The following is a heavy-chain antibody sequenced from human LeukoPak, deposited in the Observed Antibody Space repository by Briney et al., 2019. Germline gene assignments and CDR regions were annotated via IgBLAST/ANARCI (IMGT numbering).Heavy chain of an antibody. CDR1: GFTFTTYG. V-gene: IGHV3-33*08. J-gene: IGHJ4*02. Sequence: GGSLRLSCAASGFTFTTYGMHWVRQAPGRRLEWVAGIWYDGTNKYYADSVKGRLTISRDNSRNTLYLQMNSLRVEDTAMYSCARDPAGNRGNFDYWGQGTLVTVSS. CDR3: ARDPAGNRGNFDY. D-gene: IGHD6-13*01. CDR2: IWYDGTNK.